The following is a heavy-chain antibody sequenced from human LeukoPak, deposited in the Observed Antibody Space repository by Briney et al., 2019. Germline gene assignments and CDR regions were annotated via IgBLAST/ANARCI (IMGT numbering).Heavy chain of an antibody. D-gene: IGHD3-3*01. J-gene: IGHJ5*02. Sequence: ASVKVSCKASGYTFTSYGISWVRQAPGQGLEWMGWISAYSGNTNYAQKLQGRVTMATDTSTSTAYMELRSLRSDDTAVYYCARVQITIFGVVIGWFDPWGQGTLVTVSS. V-gene: IGHV1-18*01. CDR1: GYTFTSYG. CDR3: ARVQITIFGVVIGWFDP. CDR2: ISAYSGNT.